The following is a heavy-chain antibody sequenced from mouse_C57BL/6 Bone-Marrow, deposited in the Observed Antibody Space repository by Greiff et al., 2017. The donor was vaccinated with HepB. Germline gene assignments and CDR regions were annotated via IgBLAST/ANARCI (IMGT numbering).Heavy chain of an antibody. D-gene: IGHD3-2*02. CDR2: INPNNGGT. CDR1: GYTFTDYN. J-gene: IGHJ4*01. V-gene: IGHV1-18*01. CDR3: ARALTAQAKMDY. Sequence: EVQLQQSGPELVKPGASVKIPCKASGYTFTDYNMDWVKQSHGKSLEWIGDINPNNGGTIYNQKFKGKATLTVDKSSSTAYMQLRSLTSEDTAVYYCARALTAQAKMDYWGQGTSVTVSS.